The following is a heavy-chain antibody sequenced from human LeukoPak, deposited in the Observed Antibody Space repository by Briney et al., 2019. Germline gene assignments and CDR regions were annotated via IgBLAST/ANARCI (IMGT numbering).Heavy chain of an antibody. J-gene: IGHJ4*02. D-gene: IGHD1-26*01. CDR2: IYYSGST. CDR3: AGDRPSYLGYFDY. V-gene: IGHV4-59*01. Sequence: SETLSLTCTVSGGSISSYYWNWIRQPPGKGLEWIGYIYYSGSTNYNPSLKSRVTISVDTSKNQFSLKLSSVTAADTAVYYCAGDRPSYLGYFDYWGQGTLVTVSS. CDR1: GGSISSYY.